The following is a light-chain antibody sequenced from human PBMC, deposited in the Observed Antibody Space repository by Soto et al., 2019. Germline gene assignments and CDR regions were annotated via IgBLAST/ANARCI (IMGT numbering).Light chain of an antibody. CDR1: QSVSSN. CDR3: QQYNNWPRT. Sequence: EIVMTQSPATLSVSPGERATLSCRASQSVSSNLAWYQQKPGQAPRLLTYGASTRATGTPARFSGSGSWTEFTLTISSLQSEDFAVYYCQQYNNWPRTFGQGTKVEIK. J-gene: IGKJ1*01. V-gene: IGKV3-15*01. CDR2: GAS.